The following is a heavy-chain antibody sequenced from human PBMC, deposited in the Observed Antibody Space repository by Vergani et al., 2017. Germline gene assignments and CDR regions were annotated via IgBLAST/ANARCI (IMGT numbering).Heavy chain of an antibody. Sequence: QVQLQESGPRLVKPSQTLSLTCTVSGGSISSGSYYWSWIRQPAGKGLEWIGRIYTSGSTNYNPSLKSRVTISVDTSKNQFSLKLSSVTAADTAVYYCARGGMVRGVIQNWFDPWGQGTLVTVSS. CDR1: GGSISSGSYY. J-gene: IGHJ5*02. D-gene: IGHD3-10*01. CDR2: IYTSGST. CDR3: ARGGMVRGVIQNWFDP. V-gene: IGHV4-61*02.